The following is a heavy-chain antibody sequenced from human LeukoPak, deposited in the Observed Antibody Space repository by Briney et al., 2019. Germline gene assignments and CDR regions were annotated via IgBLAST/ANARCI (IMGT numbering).Heavy chain of an antibody. CDR1: GFTFDDYA. V-gene: IGHV3-23*01. CDR2: ISGSGGNT. D-gene: IGHD4-17*01. CDR3: AKDGSTVTTRGYFDY. J-gene: IGHJ4*02. Sequence: GGSLRLSCAASGFTFDDYAMHWVRQAPGKGLEWVSAISGSGGNTYYADSVKGRFTISRDNSKNTLYLQMNSLRAEDTAVYYCAKDGSTVTTRGYFDYWGQGTLVTVSS.